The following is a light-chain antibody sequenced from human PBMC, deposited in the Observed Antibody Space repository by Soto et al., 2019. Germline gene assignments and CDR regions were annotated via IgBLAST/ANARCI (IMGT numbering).Light chain of an antibody. CDR2: GAS. CDR3: QHYNSYDMWS. J-gene: IGKJ1*01. V-gene: IGKV1-5*01. CDR1: QSISSW. Sequence: DIQMTQSPSTLSASVGDRVTITCRASQSISSWLAWYQQKPGKAPKLLIYGASSLERGVASRFSGSGSGTEFTLTISSLQPDDFATYYCQHYNSYDMWSCGQGTKVELK.